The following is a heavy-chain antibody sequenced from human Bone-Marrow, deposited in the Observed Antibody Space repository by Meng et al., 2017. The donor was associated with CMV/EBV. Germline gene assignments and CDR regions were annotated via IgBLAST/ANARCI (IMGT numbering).Heavy chain of an antibody. D-gene: IGHD2-2*01. CDR2: ISSSGSTI. CDR3: ATEGYCSSTSCQKGNYYGMDV. Sequence: GESLKISCAASGFTFSSYSMNWVRQAPGKGLEWVSYISSSGSTIYYADSVKGRFTISRDNAKNSLYLQMNSLRAEDTAVYYCATEGYCSSTSCQKGNYYGMDVWGQGTTVTVSS. J-gene: IGHJ6*02. V-gene: IGHV3-48*04. CDR1: GFTFSSYS.